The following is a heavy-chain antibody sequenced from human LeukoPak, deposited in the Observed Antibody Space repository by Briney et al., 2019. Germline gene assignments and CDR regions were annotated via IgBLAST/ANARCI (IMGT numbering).Heavy chain of an antibody. Sequence: PPETLSLTCTVSGGSISSYYWSWIRQPAGKGLEWIGRIYTSGSTNYNTSLKSRVTMSVDTSKNQFSLKLSSVTAADTAVYYCAREGSYFIDAFDIWGQGTMVTVSS. D-gene: IGHD1-26*01. CDR1: GGSISSYY. CDR2: IYTSGST. CDR3: AREGSYFIDAFDI. V-gene: IGHV4-4*07. J-gene: IGHJ3*02.